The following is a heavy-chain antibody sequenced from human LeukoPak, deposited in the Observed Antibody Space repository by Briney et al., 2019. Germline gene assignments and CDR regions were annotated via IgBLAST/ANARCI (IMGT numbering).Heavy chain of an antibody. CDR3: AREGSSAYNWIDP. V-gene: IGHV4-34*01. CDR1: GGSFSGYY. Sequence: PSETLSLTCAVYGGSFSGYYWSWIRQPPGKGLEWIGEINHSGSTNYNPSLKSRVTISVDTSKNQFSLKLSSVTAADTAVYYCAREGSSAYNWIDPWGQGTLVTVSS. J-gene: IGHJ5*02. CDR2: INHSGST. D-gene: IGHD6-6*01.